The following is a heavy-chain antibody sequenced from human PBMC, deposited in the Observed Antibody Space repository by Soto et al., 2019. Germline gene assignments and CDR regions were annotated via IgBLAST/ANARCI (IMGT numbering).Heavy chain of an antibody. CDR1: GYTFSAYY. D-gene: IGHD3-22*01. CDR3: ARGGTFAYDTSGYSVY. J-gene: IGHJ4*02. CDR2: INPKSGGT. Sequence: ASVKVSCKTSGYTFSAYYMHWVRQAPGQGLEWMGWINPKSGGTLYAQKFQGRVTMTRDTSISTAYMELGRLRFDDTAVYYCARGGTFAYDTSGYSVYWGQGTLVTVSS. V-gene: IGHV1-2*02.